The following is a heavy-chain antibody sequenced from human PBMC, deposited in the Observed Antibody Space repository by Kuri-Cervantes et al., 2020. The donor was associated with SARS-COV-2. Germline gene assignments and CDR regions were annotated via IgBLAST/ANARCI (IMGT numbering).Heavy chain of an antibody. Sequence: SVKVSCKASGGTFSSYAISWVRQAPGQGLEWMGRIIPIFGTANYAQKFQGRVTITADESTSTAYMELGSLRAEDMAVYYCARGPWMGTYYIDYWGQGTLVTVSS. D-gene: IGHD7-27*01. CDR2: IIPIFGTA. V-gene: IGHV1-69*13. CDR1: GGTFSSYA. J-gene: IGHJ4*02. CDR3: ARGPWMGTYYIDY.